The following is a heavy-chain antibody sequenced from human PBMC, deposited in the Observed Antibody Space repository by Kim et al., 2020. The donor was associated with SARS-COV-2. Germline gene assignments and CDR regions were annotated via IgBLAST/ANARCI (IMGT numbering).Heavy chain of an antibody. CDR3: ARREIQWLADDY. Sequence: RYNPSFQGQVNISADKSISTAYLQWSSLKASDSAMYYCARREIQWLADDYWGQGTLVTVSS. V-gene: IGHV5-51*01. J-gene: IGHJ4*02. D-gene: IGHD6-19*01.